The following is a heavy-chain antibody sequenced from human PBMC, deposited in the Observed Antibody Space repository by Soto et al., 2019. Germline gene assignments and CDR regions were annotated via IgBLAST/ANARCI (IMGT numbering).Heavy chain of an antibody. D-gene: IGHD2-15*01. Sequence: QVQLLQSGAEVKQHGSSVKVSCKASGGTISTNVISWVRQAPGQGLEWMGEIMPIFAAPNNAQKFQGRLTITADTSTTTVYMELSSLTSEDTAVYFCATGARYCSGGSCYPDDWGQGTLVIVSS. CDR3: ATGARYCSGGSCYPDD. V-gene: IGHV1-69*06. CDR2: IMPIFAAP. CDR1: GGTISTNV. J-gene: IGHJ4*02.